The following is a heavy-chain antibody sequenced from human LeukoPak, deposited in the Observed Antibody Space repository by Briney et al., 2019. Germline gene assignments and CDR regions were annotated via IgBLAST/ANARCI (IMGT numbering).Heavy chain of an antibody. D-gene: IGHD4-23*01. J-gene: IGHJ4*02. Sequence: GGSLRLSCAASGFTFCSYGMHWVRQAPGKGLEWVAVIWYDGSNKYYADSVKGRFTISRDNSKNTLYLQMNSLRAEDTAVYYCARDSSLRWTRYYFDYWGQGTLVTVSS. CDR1: GFTFCSYG. V-gene: IGHV3-33*01. CDR3: ARDSSLRWTRYYFDY. CDR2: IWYDGSNK.